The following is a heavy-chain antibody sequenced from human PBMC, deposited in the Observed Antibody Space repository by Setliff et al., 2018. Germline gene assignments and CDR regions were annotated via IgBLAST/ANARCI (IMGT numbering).Heavy chain of an antibody. J-gene: IGHJ4*02. CDR3: ARGKGGLGYYFDY. Sequence: SETLSLTCTVSGGSISDYYWSWIRQAPGKGLEWIGYIYYGGSTNYNPSLNSRVAISVDTSENQFSLRLNSVTAADTAVYYCARGKGGLGYYFDYWGQGTLVTVSS. CDR1: GGSISDYY. CDR2: IYYGGST. V-gene: IGHV4-59*01.